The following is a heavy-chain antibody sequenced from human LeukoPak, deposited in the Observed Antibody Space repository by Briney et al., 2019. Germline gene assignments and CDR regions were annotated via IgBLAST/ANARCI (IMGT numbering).Heavy chain of an antibody. CDR2: INPNSGGT. CDR3: ARVATTMVSGGRYYYYGMDV. D-gene: IGHD3-10*01. Sequence: ASVKVSCKASGYTFIGYYMHWVRQAPGQGLEWMGWINPNSGGTNYAQKFQGWVTMTRDTSISTAYMELSRLRSDDTAVYYCARVATTMVSGGRYYYYGMDVWGQGTTVTVSS. CDR1: GYTFIGYY. J-gene: IGHJ6*02. V-gene: IGHV1-2*04.